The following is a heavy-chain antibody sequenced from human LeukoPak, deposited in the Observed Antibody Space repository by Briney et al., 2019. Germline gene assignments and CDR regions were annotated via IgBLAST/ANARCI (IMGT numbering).Heavy chain of an antibody. D-gene: IGHD3-3*01. CDR3: GRDWELRFHQGGLDY. J-gene: IGHJ4*02. CDR1: GYNFAGYY. V-gene: IGHV1-2*06. Sequence: ASVKVSCKGSGYNFAGYYIHWVRQAAGQGLEWMGRINPRDGETSFAQQFQGRVTMTRDTSISTAYMELSGLRSDDTAVYYCGRDWELRFHQGGLDYWGQGTLVTVSS. CDR2: INPRDGET.